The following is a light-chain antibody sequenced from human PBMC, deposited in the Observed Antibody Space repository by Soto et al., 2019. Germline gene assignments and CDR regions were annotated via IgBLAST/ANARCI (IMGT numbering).Light chain of an antibody. CDR2: GAS. V-gene: IGKV3-15*01. CDR3: QQYFNWPLTWT. CDR1: QSVSSSY. Sequence: EIVLTQSPGTLSLSPGERATLSCRASQSVSSSYLAWYQQKPGQAPRLLVYGASTRATGVPARFSGSGSGIEFTLTISSLQSEDSAFYYCQQYFNWPLTWTFGPGTKVDIK. J-gene: IGKJ3*01.